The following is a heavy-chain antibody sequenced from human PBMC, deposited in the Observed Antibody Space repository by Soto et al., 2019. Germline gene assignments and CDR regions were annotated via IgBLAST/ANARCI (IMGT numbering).Heavy chain of an antibody. V-gene: IGHV1-69*02. CDR2: IIPILGIA. D-gene: IGHD2-2*01. J-gene: IGHJ6*03. CDR1: GGTFSSYT. Sequence: QVQLVQSGAEVKKPGSSVKGSCKASGGTFSSYTISWVRQAPGQGLEWMGRIIPILGIANYAQKFQDRVTITADKSTSTAYMELSSLRSEDTAVYYCAGGRPAGQGDYYYMDVWGKGTTVTVSS. CDR3: AGGRPAGQGDYYYMDV.